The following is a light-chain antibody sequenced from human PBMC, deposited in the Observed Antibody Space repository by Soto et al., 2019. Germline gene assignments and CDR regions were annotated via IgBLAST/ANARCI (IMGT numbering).Light chain of an antibody. CDR2: SNN. V-gene: IGLV1-44*01. CDR1: SSNIGSKT. Sequence: QSVLTQPPSASGTPGQRVTISCSGSSSNIGSKTVNWYQQLPGTAPKLLIYSNNQRPSGVPDRFSGSKSGTSASLPISGLQSEDEADYYYAAWDDSLNGVVFGGGTKLTVL. J-gene: IGLJ2*01. CDR3: AAWDDSLNGVV.